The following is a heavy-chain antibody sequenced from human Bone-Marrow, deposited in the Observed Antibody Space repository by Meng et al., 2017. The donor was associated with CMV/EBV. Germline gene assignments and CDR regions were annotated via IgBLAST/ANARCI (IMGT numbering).Heavy chain of an antibody. D-gene: IGHD3-10*01. CDR3: ARDQTGS. CDR1: GGSISSSSYY. J-gene: IGHJ4*02. Sequence: SETLSLTCTVSGGSISSSSYYWGWIRQPPGKGLEWIGSIYYSGSTYYNPSLKSRVTISVDTSKNQFSLKLSSVTAADTAVYYCARDQTGSWSQGTLVTVSS. V-gene: IGHV4-39*07. CDR2: IYYSGST.